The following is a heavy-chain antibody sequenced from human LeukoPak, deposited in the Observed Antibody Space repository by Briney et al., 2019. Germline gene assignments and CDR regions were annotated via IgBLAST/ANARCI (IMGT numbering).Heavy chain of an antibody. CDR2: VDPEDGET. CDR1: GYTFTEYY. Sequence: AAVKISCKASGYTFTEYYMHWVQQAPGKGLEWMGRVDPEDGETMYAENLQGRVTITADTSTDTAYMELSRLRSEDTAVYYCATSRSDMVIDYWGQGTLVTVSS. J-gene: IGHJ4*02. CDR3: ATSRSDMVIDY. V-gene: IGHV1-69-2*01. D-gene: IGHD4/OR15-4a*01.